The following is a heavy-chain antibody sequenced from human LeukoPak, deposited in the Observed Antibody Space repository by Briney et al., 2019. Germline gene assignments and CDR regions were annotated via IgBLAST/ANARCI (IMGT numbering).Heavy chain of an antibody. CDR1: GFTFSDYY. CDR3: ARAPHYSNYGPYYYGMDV. CDR2: ISSSSSYT. Sequence: TGGSLRLSCAASGFTFSDYYMSWIRQAPGKGLEWVSYISSSSSYTNYADSVKGRFTISRDNAKNSLYLQMNSLRAEDTVVYYCARAPHYSNYGPYYYGMDVWGQGTTVTVSS. V-gene: IGHV3-11*06. D-gene: IGHD4-11*01. J-gene: IGHJ6*02.